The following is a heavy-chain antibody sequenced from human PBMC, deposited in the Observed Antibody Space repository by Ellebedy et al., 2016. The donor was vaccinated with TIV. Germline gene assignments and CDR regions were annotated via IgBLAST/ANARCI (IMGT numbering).Heavy chain of an antibody. CDR2: SAAAGDT. Sequence: GESLKISCAASGFSLTGSDLHGVRRPAGKGLECVSASAAAGDTYYPDSVRGRFTISRESAKNSFYLQMNSLTAGDTAVYYCARGGPGGDNWFFGLWGRGTRVTVSS. CDR1: GFSLTGSD. D-gene: IGHD3-10*01. V-gene: IGHV3-13*01. CDR3: ARGGPGGDNWFFGL. J-gene: IGHJ2*01.